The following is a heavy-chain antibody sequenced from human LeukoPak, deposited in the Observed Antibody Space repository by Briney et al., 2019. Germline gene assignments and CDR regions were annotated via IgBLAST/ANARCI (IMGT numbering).Heavy chain of an antibody. D-gene: IGHD3-22*01. CDR1: GFTFSSYS. Sequence: KPGGSLRLSCAASGFTFSSYSMTWVRQAPGKGLEWVSSISSSSSYIHYADSVKGRFTISRDKAKNSLYLQMNSLRAEDTAVYYCASGAYEDHDYWGQGTLVTVSS. V-gene: IGHV3-21*01. CDR3: ASGAYEDHDY. J-gene: IGHJ4*02. CDR2: ISSSSSYI.